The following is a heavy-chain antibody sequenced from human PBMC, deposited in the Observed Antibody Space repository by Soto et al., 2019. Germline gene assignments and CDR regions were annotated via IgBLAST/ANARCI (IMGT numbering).Heavy chain of an antibody. CDR1: GFSLSNARMG. CDR2: IFSNDEK. Sequence: SGPTLVNPTETLTLTCTVSGFSLSNARMGVSWIRQPPGKALEWLAHIFSNDEKSYSTSLKSRLTISKDTSKSQVVLTMTNMDPVDTDTYYCARMPIPATYYDFWSGYSYYYYGMDVWGPGTTLTVYS. CDR3: ARMPIPATYYDFWSGYSYYYYGMDV. D-gene: IGHD3-3*01. J-gene: IGHJ6*02. V-gene: IGHV2-26*01.